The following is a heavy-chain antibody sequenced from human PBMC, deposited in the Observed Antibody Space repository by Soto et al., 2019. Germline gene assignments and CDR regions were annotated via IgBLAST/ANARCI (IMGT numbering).Heavy chain of an antibody. V-gene: IGHV3-53*01. CDR1: GFSVSDNY. CDR3: ARDRSDSSRADSFDI. J-gene: IGHJ3*02. CDR2: IYRGDAT. D-gene: IGHD6-6*01. Sequence: GGSLRHSCSVSGFSVSDNYMSWFRQAPGKGLEWVSVIYRGDATHYADSVKGRFTISRDNSKSTVYLQMNNLRAEDTAVYYCARDRSDSSRADSFDIWGPGTMVTVSS.